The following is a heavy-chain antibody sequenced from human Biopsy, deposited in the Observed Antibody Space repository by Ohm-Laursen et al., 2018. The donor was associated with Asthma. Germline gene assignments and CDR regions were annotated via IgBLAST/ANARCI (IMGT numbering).Heavy chain of an antibody. V-gene: IGHV3-23*01. CDR2: FRGRGGST. Sequence: SLRLSCAASGFTFSSYAMSWVRQAQGRGLEWFPVFRGRGGSTYYADSVKGRFTISRDNSKNTLYLQMNSLRAEDTAVYYCAKDRDYDILTGPPGFDYWGQGTLVTVSS. CDR1: GFTFSSYA. J-gene: IGHJ4*02. D-gene: IGHD3-9*01. CDR3: AKDRDYDILTGPPGFDY.